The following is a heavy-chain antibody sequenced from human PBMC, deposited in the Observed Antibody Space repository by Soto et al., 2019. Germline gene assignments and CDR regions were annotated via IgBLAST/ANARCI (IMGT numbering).Heavy chain of an antibody. D-gene: IGHD3-16*01. CDR3: AKEMITFGDFNYYYMDV. V-gene: IGHV3-9*01. J-gene: IGHJ6*03. CDR1: GFTFDQYT. Sequence: EVQLVESGGGLVQPGRSLRLACAASGFTFDQYTMHWVRQAPGKGLEWVSSITWHSGTIGYADSVKGRFTISRDNAKNSLYLQMNRPRGEDTALYYCAKEMITFGDFNYYYMDVWGNGTTVTVSS. CDR2: ITWHSGTI.